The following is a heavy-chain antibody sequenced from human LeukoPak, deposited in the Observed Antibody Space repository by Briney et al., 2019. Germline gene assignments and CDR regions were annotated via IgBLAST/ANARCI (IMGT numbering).Heavy chain of an antibody. CDR3: ARRTTIFGVVIIGGWFDP. CDR2: INHSGST. CDR1: GGPFSGYY. D-gene: IGHD3-3*01. J-gene: IGHJ5*02. Sequence: SETLSLTCAVYGGPFSGYYWSWIRQPPGKGLEWIGEINHSGSTNSNPSLKSRVTISVDTSKNQFSLKLSSVTAADTAVYYCARRTTIFGVVIIGGWFDPWGQGTLVTVSS. V-gene: IGHV4-34*01.